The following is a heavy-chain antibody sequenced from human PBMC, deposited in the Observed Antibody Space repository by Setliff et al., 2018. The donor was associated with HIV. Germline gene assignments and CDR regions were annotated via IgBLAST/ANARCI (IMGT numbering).Heavy chain of an antibody. Sequence: GGSLRLSCAASGFTFSNYAIHWVRQAPGKGLEWVALISFDGTNEYYGDSVKGRFTISRDDAKNSLYLQMNSLRVEDTAVYYCARWRWEQSEFDHWGQGNQVTVSS. CDR1: GFTFSNYA. V-gene: IGHV3-30*04. D-gene: IGHD1-1*01. CDR3: ARWRWEQSEFDH. J-gene: IGHJ4*02. CDR2: ISFDGTNE.